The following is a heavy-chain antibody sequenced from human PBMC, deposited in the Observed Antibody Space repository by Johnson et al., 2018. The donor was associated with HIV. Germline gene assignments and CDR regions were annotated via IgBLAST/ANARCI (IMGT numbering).Heavy chain of an antibody. V-gene: IGHV3-66*01. CDR2: IYSGGST. Sequence: VQLVESGGGLVKPGGSLRLSCAASGFTFSDYYMSWIRQAPGKGLEWISVIYSGGSTYYADSVKGRFTISRDNSKNTLYLQMNSLRAEDTAVYYCARSGDSIGSFWAGGAFDIWGQGTMVTVSS. J-gene: IGHJ3*02. CDR1: GFTFSDYY. D-gene: IGHD3/OR15-3a*01. CDR3: ARSGDSIGSFWAGGAFDI.